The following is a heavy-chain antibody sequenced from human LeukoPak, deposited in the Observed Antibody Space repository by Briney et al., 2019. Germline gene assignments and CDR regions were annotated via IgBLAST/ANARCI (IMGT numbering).Heavy chain of an antibody. CDR3: ARGGWSLDL. J-gene: IGHJ2*01. D-gene: IGHD3-16*01. CDR2: IYYSGST. V-gene: IGHV4-59*01. Sequence: PSETLSLTCTVSGGSISPYYWSWIRQPRGKGLECIGYIYYSGSTNYSPSLKSRVTISVDTSKNQFSLKLSSVAAADTAVYYCARGGWSLDLWGRGTLVTVSS. CDR1: GGSISPYY.